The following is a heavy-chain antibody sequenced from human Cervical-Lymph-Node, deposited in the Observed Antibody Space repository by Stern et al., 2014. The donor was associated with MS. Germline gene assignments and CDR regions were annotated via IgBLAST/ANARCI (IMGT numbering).Heavy chain of an antibody. CDR3: AKDLDSGGRCLSSCYCDY. CDR1: GFTFSRNA. D-gene: IGHD2-15*01. J-gene: IGHJ4*02. CDR2: ISGSGTST. Sequence: EVQLVESGGALVQPGGSLRLSCAASGFTFSRNAMSWVRQAPGKGLEWDSAISGSGTSTYYADSVKGWFTISRHDSKNTVYQQMNSLRAEDTAVYYCAKDLDSGGRCLSSCYCDYWGLGTQVTVSS. V-gene: IGHV3-23*04.